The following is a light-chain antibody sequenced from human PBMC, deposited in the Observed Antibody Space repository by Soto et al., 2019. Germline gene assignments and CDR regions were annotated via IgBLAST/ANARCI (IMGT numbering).Light chain of an antibody. CDR2: GAS. CDR1: QSVNSNY. J-gene: IGKJ1*01. V-gene: IGKV3-20*01. CDR3: QPYGSSPPT. Sequence: EIVLTQSPGTLSLSPGERATLSCRASQSVNSNYLAWYRRKPGQAPSLLIYGASTRATGIPGRFSGSGSGTDFTLTITRLGPEDFAVYYCQPYGSSPPTFGQGTKVEIK.